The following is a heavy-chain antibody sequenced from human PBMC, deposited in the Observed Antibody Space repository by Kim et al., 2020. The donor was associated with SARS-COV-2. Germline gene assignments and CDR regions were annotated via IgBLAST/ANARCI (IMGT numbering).Heavy chain of an antibody. J-gene: IGHJ6*02. D-gene: IGHD4-17*01. CDR2: ISGGSSYT. Sequence: GGSLRLSCTASGFTFSDFYMCWVRQAPGKGLEYVSYISGGSSYTNYADSVKGRFTISRDNAKNSLYLQMSSLRDEDTAVYYCARNYGDSERDYYGLDVWGQGTTVTVSS. CDR3: ARNYGDSERDYYGLDV. CDR1: GFTFSDFY. V-gene: IGHV3-11*06.